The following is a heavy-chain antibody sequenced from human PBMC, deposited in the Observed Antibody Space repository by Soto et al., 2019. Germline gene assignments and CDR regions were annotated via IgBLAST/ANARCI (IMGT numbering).Heavy chain of an antibody. V-gene: IGHV3-23*01. D-gene: IGHD3-22*01. CDR2: ISGSGGST. CDR1: GFTFSSYA. Sequence: GGSLRLSCAASGFTFSSYAMSWVRQAPGKGLEWVSAISGSGGSTYYADSVKGRFTISRDNSKNTLYLQMNSLRAEDTAVYYCAKDSPSYYYDSSGSSPYFDYWGQGTLVTVSS. CDR3: AKDSPSYYYDSSGSSPYFDY. J-gene: IGHJ4*02.